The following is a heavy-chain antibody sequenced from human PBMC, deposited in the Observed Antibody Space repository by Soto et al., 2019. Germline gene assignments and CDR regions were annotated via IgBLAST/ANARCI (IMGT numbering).Heavy chain of an antibody. Sequence: QVQLQESGPGLVKPSETLSLTCTVSGAFSSTYYWIWIRQPPGKGLEWIGYMNNIGRTNYNPSLKSRVTISLDTSKNQFSLKLSSVIAADTAVYYWAISFCRDAVRCNWFDPWGLGTLVTASS. CDR2: MNNIGRT. J-gene: IGHJ5*02. CDR3: AISFCRDAVRCNWFDP. D-gene: IGHD3-16*02. CDR1: GAFSSTYY. V-gene: IGHV4-59*01.